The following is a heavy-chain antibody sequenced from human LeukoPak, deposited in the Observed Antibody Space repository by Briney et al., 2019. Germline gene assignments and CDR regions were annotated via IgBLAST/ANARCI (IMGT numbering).Heavy chain of an antibody. J-gene: IGHJ6*03. CDR2: ISSSGSTI. CDR3: ARAAYYYGSGTWAMDV. D-gene: IGHD3-10*01. V-gene: IGHV3-11*04. Sequence: GGSLRLSCAASGFTFSDYYMSWIRQAPGKGLEWVSYISSSGSTIYYADSVKGRFTISRDNAKNSLYLQMNSLRAEDTAVYYCARAAYYYGSGTWAMDVWGKGTTVTISS. CDR1: GFTFSDYY.